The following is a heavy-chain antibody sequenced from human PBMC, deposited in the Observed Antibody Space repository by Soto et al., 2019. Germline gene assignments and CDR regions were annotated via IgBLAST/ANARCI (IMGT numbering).Heavy chain of an antibody. CDR3: AKDRYDDFWSGYYYYYYYGMDV. CDR2: ISYDGSNK. V-gene: IGHV3-30*18. D-gene: IGHD3-3*01. J-gene: IGHJ6*02. CDR1: GFTFSSYG. Sequence: SLRLSCAASGFTFSSYGMHWVRQAPGKGLEWVAVISYDGSNKYYADSVKGRFTISRDNSKNTLYLQMNSLRAEDTAVYYCAKDRYDDFWSGYYYYYYYGMDVWGQGTTVTVSS.